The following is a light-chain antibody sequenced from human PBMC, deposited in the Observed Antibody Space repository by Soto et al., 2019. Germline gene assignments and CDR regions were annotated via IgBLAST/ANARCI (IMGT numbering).Light chain of an antibody. CDR3: TSYAGSNIWV. CDR1: SSDVGAYKY. CDR2: EVS. V-gene: IGLV2-8*01. J-gene: IGLJ3*02. Sequence: QPVLTQPPSASGSPGQSVTISCTGTSSDVGAYKYVSWYQQYPGKAPKLMIYEVSKRPSGVPDRFSGSKSGNMASLTVSGLQAEDEADYYCTSYAGSNIWVFGGGTKLTVL.